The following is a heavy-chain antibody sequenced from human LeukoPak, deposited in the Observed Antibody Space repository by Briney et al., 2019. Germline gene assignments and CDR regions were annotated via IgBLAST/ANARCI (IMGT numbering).Heavy chain of an antibody. J-gene: IGHJ4*02. Sequence: GGSLRLSCAAPGFTFSSYAMHWVRQAPGKGLEWVAVISYDGSNKYYADSVKGRFTISRDNSKNTLYLQMNSLRAEDTAVYYCARDIGYCSSTSCSYYFDYWGQGTLVTVSS. CDR3: ARDIGYCSSTSCSYYFDY. V-gene: IGHV3-30*04. CDR1: GFTFSSYA. D-gene: IGHD2-2*01. CDR2: ISYDGSNK.